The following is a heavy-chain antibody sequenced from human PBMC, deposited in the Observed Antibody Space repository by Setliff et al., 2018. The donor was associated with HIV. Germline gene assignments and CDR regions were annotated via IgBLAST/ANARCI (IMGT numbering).Heavy chain of an antibody. CDR1: GYTFTTYD. Sequence: ASVKVSCKASGYTFTTYDITWVRQAPGQGLEWLGWISPYNGHTNFAQKFQGRVTMTTDTATSTAYMEVRSLRSDDTAVYYCARTDYGGNSGGNYFDYWGRDRWSPSPQ. CDR2: ISPYNGHT. CDR3: ARTDYGGNSGGNYFDY. D-gene: IGHD4-17*01. J-gene: IGHJ4*02. V-gene: IGHV1-18*01.